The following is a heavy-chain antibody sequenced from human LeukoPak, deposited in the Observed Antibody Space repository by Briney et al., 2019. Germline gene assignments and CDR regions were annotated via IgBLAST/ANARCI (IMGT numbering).Heavy chain of an antibody. D-gene: IGHD5-12*01. CDR3: ARRSISYSGYDLYYFDY. J-gene: IGHJ4*02. CDR2: IYPGDSDT. CDR1: GYSFTNYW. V-gene: IGHV5-51*01. Sequence: GESLKISCKGSGYSFTNYWIGWVRQLPGKGLEWMGIIYPGDSDTRYSPSFQGQVTISADKSISTAYLQWSSLKASDTAMYYCARRSISYSGYDLYYFDYWGQGTLVTVSS.